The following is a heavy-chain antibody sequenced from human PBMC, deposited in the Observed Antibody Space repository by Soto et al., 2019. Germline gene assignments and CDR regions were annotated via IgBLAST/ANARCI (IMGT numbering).Heavy chain of an antibody. D-gene: IGHD1-1*01. Sequence: PGESLKISCKGSGYRFSSQWISWVRQMPGKGLEWMGRIDPSDSYTSYSPSFQGHVTISTDNSISTAYLQWSSLKASDTAMYYCARHGTCSVITKNYGMDVWEQGTTVTVAS. CDR2: IDPSDSYT. CDR1: GYRFSSQW. J-gene: IGHJ6*01. CDR3: ARHGTCSVITKNYGMDV. V-gene: IGHV5-10-1*01.